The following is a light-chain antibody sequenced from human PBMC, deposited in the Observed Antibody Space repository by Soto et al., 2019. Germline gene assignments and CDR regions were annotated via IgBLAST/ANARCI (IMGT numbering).Light chain of an antibody. CDR3: QQYNSYPLT. V-gene: IGKV1-5*01. Sequence: DIQITQSPSTLSASVGDRVTITCRASQSISSWLAWYQQKPGKPPKLLIYDASSLESGVPSRFRGSGSGTEFTLTISRLQPDDFETYYCQQYNSYPLTFGGGTKVDIK. CDR2: DAS. J-gene: IGKJ4*01. CDR1: QSISSW.